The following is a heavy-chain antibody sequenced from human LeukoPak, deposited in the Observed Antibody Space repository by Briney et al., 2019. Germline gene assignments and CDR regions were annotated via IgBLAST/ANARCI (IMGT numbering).Heavy chain of an antibody. D-gene: IGHD6-19*01. Sequence: ASVKVSCKAFGYTFTSYDINWVRQATGQGLEWMGWMNPNSGNTGYAQKFQGRVTMTRNTAISTAYMELSSLRSEDTAVYYCARSRRRLHSSGWFPLGYWGQGTLVTVSS. CDR3: ARSRRRLHSSGWFPLGY. J-gene: IGHJ4*02. CDR2: MNPNSGNT. V-gene: IGHV1-8*01. CDR1: GYTFTSYD.